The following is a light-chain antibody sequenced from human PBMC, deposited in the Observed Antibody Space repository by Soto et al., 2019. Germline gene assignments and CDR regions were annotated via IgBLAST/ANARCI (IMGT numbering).Light chain of an antibody. Sequence: IVMTQSPATVSVSPGESTSLSCRASRTIGTNLGWYQQKPGQAPRLLISKTSNRATGVPARFSGSGSGTEFTLTITSLQSEDIAVYYCQQYADWPITFGGGTKVDI. CDR2: KTS. V-gene: IGKV3-15*01. CDR3: QQYADWPIT. CDR1: RTIGTN. J-gene: IGKJ4*01.